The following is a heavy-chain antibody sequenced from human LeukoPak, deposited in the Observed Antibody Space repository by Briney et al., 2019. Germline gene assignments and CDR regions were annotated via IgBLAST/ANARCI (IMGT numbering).Heavy chain of an antibody. CDR2: INHSGST. D-gene: IGHD3-22*01. V-gene: IGHV4-34*01. Sequence: SETLSLTCAVYGGSFSGYYWSWIRQPPGKGLEWIGEINHSGSTNYNPSLKSRVTISVDTSKNQFSLKLSSVTAADTAVYYCARGSHYYDSTLETNWFDPWGQGTLVTVSS. J-gene: IGHJ5*02. CDR1: GGSFSGYY. CDR3: ARGSHYYDSTLETNWFDP.